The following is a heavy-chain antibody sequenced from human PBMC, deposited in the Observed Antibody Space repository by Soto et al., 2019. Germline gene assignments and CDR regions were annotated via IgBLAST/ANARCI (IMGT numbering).Heavy chain of an antibody. CDR3: AKGNYNYGDALDI. CDR2: ISGSGGSI. CDR1: GFTFSNHA. V-gene: IGHV3-23*01. Sequence: EVQLLESGGGLVQPGGSLRLSCAASGFTFSNHAMSWVRQAPRKGLEWFSAISGSGGSIFYADSVKGQFTISRDNSKNTLFLQMNSLRAEDTAVYFCAKGNYNYGDALDIWGQGTMVTVSS. J-gene: IGHJ3*02. D-gene: IGHD4-17*01.